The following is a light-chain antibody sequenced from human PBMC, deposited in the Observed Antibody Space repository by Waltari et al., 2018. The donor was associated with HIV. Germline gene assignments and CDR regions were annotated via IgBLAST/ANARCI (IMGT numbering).Light chain of an antibody. CDR2: DVS. Sequence: QSALTQPASVSGSPGQSITISCTGTTSDVGGYNSVAWYQQHPRKAPKLIIYDVSNRPSGVPYRFSGSKSGNTASLTIPGLQAEDEADYYCKSKTSSSTPCVFGTGTKVTVL. V-gene: IGLV2-14*03. J-gene: IGLJ1*01. CDR3: KSKTSSSTPCV. CDR1: TSDVGGYNS.